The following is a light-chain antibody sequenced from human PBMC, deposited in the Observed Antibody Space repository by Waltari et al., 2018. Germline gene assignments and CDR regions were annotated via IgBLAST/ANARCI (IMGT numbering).Light chain of an antibody. CDR2: DAP. CDR1: ESVSSY. CDR3: QERSNWPPLVT. J-gene: IGKJ3*01. V-gene: IGKV3-11*01. Sequence: EIVLTQSPATLSLSPGERATLSCRASESVSSYLAWYQQKPGQAPRLLSYDAPNRATGIPARVSGSGSGTDFTHTISSLEPEYCAVYYCQERSNWPPLVTVGPGTKVDIK.